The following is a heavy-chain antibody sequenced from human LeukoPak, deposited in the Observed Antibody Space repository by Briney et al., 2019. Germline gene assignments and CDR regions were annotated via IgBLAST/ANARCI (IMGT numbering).Heavy chain of an antibody. Sequence: ASVKVSCKASGGTFSSYAISWVRQAPGQGLEWMGGIIPIFGTANYAQKFQGRVTITTDESTSTAYMELSSLRSEDTAMYYCARGDPQDYYGSGPFDPWGQGTLVTVSS. CDR3: ARGDPQDYYGSGPFDP. CDR1: GGTFSSYA. V-gene: IGHV1-69*05. D-gene: IGHD3-10*01. J-gene: IGHJ5*02. CDR2: IIPIFGTA.